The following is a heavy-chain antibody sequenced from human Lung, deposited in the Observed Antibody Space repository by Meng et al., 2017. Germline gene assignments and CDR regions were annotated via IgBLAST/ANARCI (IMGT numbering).Heavy chain of an antibody. CDR2: INPKSGDT. J-gene: IGHJ4*02. Sequence: ASVKVSCKASGYTFPDYWLHWVRRAPGQGLEWMGRINPKSGDTLYAQRFQGRVTMTGDTSISTAYMELSGLRSDDTAMYYCARDEDISAAGKLFGDYWGQGTLVTVSS. D-gene: IGHD6-13*01. V-gene: IGHV1-2*06. CDR1: GYTFPDYW. CDR3: ARDEDISAAGKLFGDY.